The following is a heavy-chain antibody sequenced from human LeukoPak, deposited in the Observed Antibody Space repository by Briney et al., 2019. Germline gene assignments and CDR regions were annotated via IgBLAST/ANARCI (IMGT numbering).Heavy chain of an antibody. V-gene: IGHV3-7*01. J-gene: IGHJ4*02. CDR1: GFTFSSYW. CDR2: IKQDESEK. Sequence: PGGSLRLSCAASGFTFSSYWMSWVRQAPGKGLEWVANIKQDESEKYYVGSVKGRFTISRDNAKNSLYLQMNSLRAEDTAVYYCAREGVLVAGRRHLDYWGQGTLVTVSS. CDR3: AREGVLVAGRRHLDY. D-gene: IGHD6-19*01.